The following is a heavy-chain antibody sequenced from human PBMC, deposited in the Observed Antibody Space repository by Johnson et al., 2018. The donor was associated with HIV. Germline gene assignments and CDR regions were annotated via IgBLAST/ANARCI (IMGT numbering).Heavy chain of an antibody. Sequence: QVQLVESGGGVVQPGRSLRLSCAASGFTFSSYAMHWVRQAPGKGLEWVAVISYDGSNKYYADSVKGRFTISRDNSKNTLYLQMNSLRAKDTAVYYCARVAPAHDAFDIWGQGTMVTVSS. CDR1: GFTFSSYA. CDR2: ISYDGSNK. D-gene: IGHD2-2*01. V-gene: IGHV3-30*04. J-gene: IGHJ3*02. CDR3: ARVAPAHDAFDI.